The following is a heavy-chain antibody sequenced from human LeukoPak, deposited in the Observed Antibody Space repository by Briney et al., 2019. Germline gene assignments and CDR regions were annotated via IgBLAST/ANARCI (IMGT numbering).Heavy chain of an antibody. CDR2: ISSDGSST. V-gene: IGHV3-74*01. CDR1: EFTFSNNW. J-gene: IGHJ4*02. Sequence: GGSLRLSCVVSEFTFSNNWMYWVRQAPGKGLVWVSRISSDGSSTDFADSVKGRITISRDSAKNTLYLQMNSLRAEDTAVYYCVRAWDYWGQGTLVTVSS. CDR3: VRAWDY.